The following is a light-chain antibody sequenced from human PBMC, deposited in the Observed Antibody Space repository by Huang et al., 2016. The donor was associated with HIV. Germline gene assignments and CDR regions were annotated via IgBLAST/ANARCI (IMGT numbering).Light chain of an antibody. CDR3: MQALQTPRT. CDR1: QNLLHSSGYNY. CDR2: LGS. V-gene: IGKV2-28*01. Sequence: DIVMTQSPLSLPVTPGGPASISCRSSQNLLHSSGYNYLDGYVKKPGHSPQLLIYLGSNRAFGVPDRFKGSGSGTDFTLKNSGVEAEDVGLFYCMQALQTPRTFGQGTKVESK. J-gene: IGKJ1*01.